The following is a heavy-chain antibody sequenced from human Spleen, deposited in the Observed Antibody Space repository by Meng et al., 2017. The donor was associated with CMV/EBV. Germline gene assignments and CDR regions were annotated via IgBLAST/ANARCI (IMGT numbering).Heavy chain of an antibody. CDR1: GGSFSGYY. Sequence: GSLRLSCAVYGGSFSGYYWSWIRQPPGKGLEWIGEINHSGSTNYNPSLKSRVTISVDTSKNQFSLKLSSVTAADTAVYYCARVYYDFWSGYGNWFDPWGQGTLVTVSS. J-gene: IGHJ5*02. V-gene: IGHV4-34*01. D-gene: IGHD3-3*01. CDR2: INHSGST. CDR3: ARVYYDFWSGYGNWFDP.